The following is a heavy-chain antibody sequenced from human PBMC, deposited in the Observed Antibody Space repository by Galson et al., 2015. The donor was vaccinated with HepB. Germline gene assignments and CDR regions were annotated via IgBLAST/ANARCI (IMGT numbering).Heavy chain of an antibody. CDR1: GFTFRGSA. CDR2: IRSKANSYAT. CDR3: TSSSVAYYYYGMDV. D-gene: IGHD6-6*01. J-gene: IGHJ6*02. V-gene: IGHV3-73*01. Sequence: SLRLSCAASGFTFRGSAMHWVRQASGKGLEWVGRIRSKANSYATAYAASVKGRFTISRDDSKNTAYLQMNSLKTEDTAVYYCTSSSVAYYYYGMDVWGQGTTVTVSS.